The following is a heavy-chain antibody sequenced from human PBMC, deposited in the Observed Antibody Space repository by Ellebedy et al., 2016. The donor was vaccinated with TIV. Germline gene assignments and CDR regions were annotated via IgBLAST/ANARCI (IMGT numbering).Heavy chain of an antibody. V-gene: IGHV1-2*02. Sequence: AASVKVSCKASGYTFTGYYMHWVRQAPGQGLAWMGWLNVASTETTYAQRFRDRVTMTRDTSISTAYMDLSRLTSDDTAVYYCARSVMKVVTAAPLGYWGQGTLVTVSS. CDR2: LNVASTET. J-gene: IGHJ4*02. CDR3: ARSVMKVVTAAPLGY. D-gene: IGHD3-22*01. CDR1: GYTFTGYY.